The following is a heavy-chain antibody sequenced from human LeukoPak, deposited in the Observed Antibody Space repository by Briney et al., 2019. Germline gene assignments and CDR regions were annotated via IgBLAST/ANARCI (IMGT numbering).Heavy chain of an antibody. Sequence: PSETLSLTCTVSGGSISSRSYYWGWIRQPPGKGLEWIGYIYHSGSTYYNPSLKSRVTISVDRSKNQFSLKLSSVTAADTAVYYCAGGRGSSWYGANWFDPWGQGTLVTVSS. CDR3: AGGRGSSWYGANWFDP. D-gene: IGHD6-13*01. CDR2: IYHSGST. V-gene: IGHV4-30-2*01. J-gene: IGHJ5*02. CDR1: GGSISSRSYY.